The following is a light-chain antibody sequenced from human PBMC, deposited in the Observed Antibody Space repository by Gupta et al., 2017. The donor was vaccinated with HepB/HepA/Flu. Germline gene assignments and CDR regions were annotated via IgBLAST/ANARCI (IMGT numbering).Light chain of an antibody. CDR3: QQYYSTPIT. J-gene: IGKJ5*01. Sequence: DIVMTQSPDSLTVSLGGRATITCRSSQSVLYTSNNKNYLGWYQQKPGQSPKLLISWASTRESGVPDRFSGSGSGTDFTLTITTLQAEDVAVYYCQQYYSTPITFGQGTRLEMK. CDR1: QSVLYTSNNKNY. CDR2: WAS. V-gene: IGKV4-1*01.